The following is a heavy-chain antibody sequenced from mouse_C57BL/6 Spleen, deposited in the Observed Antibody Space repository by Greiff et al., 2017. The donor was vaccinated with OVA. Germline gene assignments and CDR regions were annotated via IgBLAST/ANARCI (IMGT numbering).Heavy chain of an antibody. CDR1: GFTFSDYE. V-gene: IGHV5-17*01. J-gene: IGHJ3*01. CDR3: AREGDYYGSSPAWFAY. CDR2: ISSGGSTI. Sequence: EVQLVESGGGLVKPGGSLKLSCAASGFTFSDYEIHWVRQAPEKGLEWVAYISSGGSTIYYADTVKGRVTISRDNAKNTRFLQMHSLRSEDTAMYYCAREGDYYGSSPAWFAYWGQGTLVTVSA. D-gene: IGHD1-1*01.